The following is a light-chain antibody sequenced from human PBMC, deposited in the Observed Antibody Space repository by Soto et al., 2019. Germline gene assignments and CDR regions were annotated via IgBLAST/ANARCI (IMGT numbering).Light chain of an antibody. CDR2: DVS. Sequence: QSVLTQPASVSGSPGQSITISCTGTSSDVGGYNYVSWYQQHPGKAPKLMIYDVSNRPSGVSNRFSGSKSGNTASLTISGLQAEDEADYYCSSYTSSSSPGVFATGTKVTVL. CDR1: SSDVGGYNY. V-gene: IGLV2-14*01. CDR3: SSYTSSSSPGV. J-gene: IGLJ1*01.